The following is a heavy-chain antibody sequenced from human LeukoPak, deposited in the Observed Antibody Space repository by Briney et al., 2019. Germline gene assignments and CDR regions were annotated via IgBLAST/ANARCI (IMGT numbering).Heavy chain of an antibody. CDR3: ARGVSAGEGYDY. CDR1: GGSISSSSYY. J-gene: IGHJ4*02. D-gene: IGHD6-13*01. Sequence: SETLSLTCTVSGGSISSSSYYWGWLRQPPGTGLEWIGSIYYSGSTYYNPSLKSRVTISVDTSKNQFSLKLSSVTAADTAVYYCARGVSAGEGYDYWGQGTLVTVSS. V-gene: IGHV4-39*07. CDR2: IYYSGST.